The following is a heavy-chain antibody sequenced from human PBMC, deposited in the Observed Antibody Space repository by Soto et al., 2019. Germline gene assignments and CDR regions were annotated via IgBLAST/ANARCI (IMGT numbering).Heavy chain of an antibody. V-gene: IGHV4-59*01. D-gene: IGHD3-16*01. CDR1: GGSISSYY. J-gene: IGHJ4*02. Sequence: QVQLQESGPGLVKPSETLSLTCTVSGGSISSYYWSWIRQPPGKGLEWIGYIYYSGSTNYNPALKRRVTISVDTSKNQFSLKLSSVTAADTAVYYCARSWGYYFDDWGQGILVTVSS. CDR2: IYYSGST. CDR3: ARSWGYYFDD.